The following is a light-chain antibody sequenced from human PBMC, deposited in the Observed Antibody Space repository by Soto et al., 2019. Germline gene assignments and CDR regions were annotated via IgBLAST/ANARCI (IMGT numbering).Light chain of an antibody. V-gene: IGKV3-15*01. J-gene: IGKJ1*01. CDR3: QHYTNWPRT. CDR1: QSVSSN. Sequence: EIVMTQSPATLSVSPGDTATLSCRASQSVSSNLVCYQQKPGQAPRLLIYGTSTRATGIPARFSGSGSGTEFTLTISSLQSEDFAVYYCQHYTNWPRTFGQGTKVEVK. CDR2: GTS.